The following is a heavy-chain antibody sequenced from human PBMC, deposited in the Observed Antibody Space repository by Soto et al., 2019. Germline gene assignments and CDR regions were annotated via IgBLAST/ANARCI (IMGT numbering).Heavy chain of an antibody. CDR2: ISSSSSYI. CDR3: TRDLFGRWLQSGADY. CDR1: GFSFSSYS. J-gene: IGHJ4*02. V-gene: IGHV3-21*01. D-gene: IGHD4-4*01. Sequence: SGGSLRLSCAASGFSFSSYSMNWVRQAPGKGLEWVSSISSSSSYIYYADSVKGRFTISRDNAKNSLYLQMNSLRAEDTAVYYCTRDLFGRWLQSGADYWGQGTLVTVSS.